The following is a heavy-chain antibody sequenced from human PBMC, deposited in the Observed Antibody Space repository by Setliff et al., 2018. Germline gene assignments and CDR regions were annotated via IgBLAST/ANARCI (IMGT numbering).Heavy chain of an antibody. CDR1: GYTFTSYY. D-gene: IGHD3-3*01. J-gene: IGHJ6*02. CDR3: ARAGNYNFWSGYPPYYYYYGMDV. CDR2: INPSGGST. Sequence: ASVKVSCKASGYTFTSYYMHWVRQAPGQGLEWMGIINPSGGSTSYAQKFQGRVTMTRDTSTSTVYMELSSMRSEDTAVYYCARAGNYNFWSGYPPYYYYYGMDVWGQGTTVTVSS. V-gene: IGHV1-46*01.